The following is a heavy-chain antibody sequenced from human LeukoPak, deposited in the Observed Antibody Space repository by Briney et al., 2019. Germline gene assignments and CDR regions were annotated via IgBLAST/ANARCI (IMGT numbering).Heavy chain of an antibody. V-gene: IGHV3-49*04. Sequence: PGRSLRLSCTASGFTFGDYAMSWVRQAPGKGLEWVGFIRSKAYGGTTEYAASAKGRSTISRDDSKSIAYLQMNSLKTEDTAVYYCTSCSSISCYTFDFDYWGQGTLVTVSS. D-gene: IGHD2-2*02. CDR1: GFTFGDYA. J-gene: IGHJ4*02. CDR2: IRSKAYGGTT. CDR3: TSCSSISCYTFDFDY.